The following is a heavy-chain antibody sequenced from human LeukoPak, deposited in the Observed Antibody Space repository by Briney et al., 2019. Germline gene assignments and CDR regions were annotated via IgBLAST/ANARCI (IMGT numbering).Heavy chain of an antibody. CDR2: IKEDGSDK. Sequence: GGSLRLSCAASGFTFRNYWMTWVRQAPGKGLEWLANIKEDGSDKYYVDSVKGRFTISRDNAKNSVFLQMNSLRAEDTAVYYCATWEYGDSVWGQGTLVTVSS. CDR3: ATWEYGDSV. V-gene: IGHV3-7*01. J-gene: IGHJ4*02. D-gene: IGHD4-17*01. CDR1: GFTFRNYW.